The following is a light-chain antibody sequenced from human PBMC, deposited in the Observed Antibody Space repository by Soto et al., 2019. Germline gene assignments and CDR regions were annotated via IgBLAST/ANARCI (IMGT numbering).Light chain of an antibody. J-gene: IGLJ1*01. Sequence: QSALTQPSSVSGSPGQSVTISCTGTSSDVGKYDRVSWYQQPPGTAPKLIIYEVTNRPSGVPARFSGSKSGNTASLTISGLQAEDEADYYCSSYPSPTRYASGAGTKFTV. V-gene: IGLV2-18*02. CDR3: SSYPSPTRYA. CDR1: SSDVGKYDR. CDR2: EVT.